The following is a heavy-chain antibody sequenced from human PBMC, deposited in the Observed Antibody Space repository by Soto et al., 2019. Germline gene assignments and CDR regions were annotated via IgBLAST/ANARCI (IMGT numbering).Heavy chain of an antibody. D-gene: IGHD2-21*02. Sequence: ASVKVSCKASGGTFSSYAISWVRPAPGQGLEWMGGIIPIFGTANYAQKFQGRVTITADESTSTAYMELSSLRSEDTAVYYCARGLAYCGGDCYSEYFQHWGQGTLVTVSS. CDR3: ARGLAYCGGDCYSEYFQH. CDR1: GGTFSSYA. J-gene: IGHJ1*01. V-gene: IGHV1-69*13. CDR2: IIPIFGTA.